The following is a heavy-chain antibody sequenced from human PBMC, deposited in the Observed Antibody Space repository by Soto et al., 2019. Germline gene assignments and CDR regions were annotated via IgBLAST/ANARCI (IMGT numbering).Heavy chain of an antibody. CDR3: AREPSTVTRKPDAFDI. D-gene: IGHD4-17*01. V-gene: IGHV1-69*04. CDR1: GGTFSSYT. J-gene: IGHJ3*02. Sequence: SVKVSCKASGGTFSSYTISWVRQAPGQGLEWMGRIIPILGIANYAQKFQGRVTITADKSTSTAYMELSSLRSEDTAVYYCAREPSTVTRKPDAFDIWGQGTMVTVSS. CDR2: IIPILGIA.